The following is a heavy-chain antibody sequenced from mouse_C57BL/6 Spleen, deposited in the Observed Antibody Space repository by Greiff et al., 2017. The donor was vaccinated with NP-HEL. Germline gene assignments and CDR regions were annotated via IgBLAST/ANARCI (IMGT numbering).Heavy chain of an antibody. V-gene: IGHV5-17*01. J-gene: IGHJ2*01. D-gene: IGHD1-1*01. CDR1: GFTFSDYG. Sequence: EVKLMESGGGLVKPGGSLKLSCAASGFTFSDYGMHWVRQAPEKGLEWVAYISSGSSTIYYADTVKGRFTISRDNAKNTLFLQMTSLRSEDTAMYYCARHYGVYFDYWGQGTTLTVSS. CDR2: ISSGSSTI. CDR3: ARHYGVYFDY.